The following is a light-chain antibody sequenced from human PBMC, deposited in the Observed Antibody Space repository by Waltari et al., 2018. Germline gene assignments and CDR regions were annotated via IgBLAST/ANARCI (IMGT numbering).Light chain of an antibody. CDR1: QSVSSS. Sequence: EIVMTQSPATLSFSPGERATLSCRASQSVSSSLAWYQQKPGQAPRLLIYGASSRATGIPDRFSGSGSGTEFTLTISSLEPEDAAVYYCQQNSNWPLTFGGGTEVEIK. V-gene: IGKV3D-15*01. J-gene: IGKJ4*01. CDR3: QQNSNWPLT. CDR2: GAS.